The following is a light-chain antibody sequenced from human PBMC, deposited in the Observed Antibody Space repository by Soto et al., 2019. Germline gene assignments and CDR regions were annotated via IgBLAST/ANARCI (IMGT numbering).Light chain of an antibody. J-gene: IGKJ2*01. Sequence: AIQMTQSPSSLSASVGDRVTITCRASQGIKNDLAWYQQKPGKDPKLLIYAASSLQSGVPSRFSGSGSGTDFTLTISSLQPEDFASYYCLQDYNYPYTFGEGTKLVIK. CDR1: QGIKND. V-gene: IGKV1-6*01. CDR3: LQDYNYPYT. CDR2: AAS.